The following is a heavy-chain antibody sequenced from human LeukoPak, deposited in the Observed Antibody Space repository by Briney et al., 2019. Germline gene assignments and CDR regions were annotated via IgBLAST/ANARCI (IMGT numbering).Heavy chain of an antibody. J-gene: IGHJ4*02. D-gene: IGHD6-13*01. CDR2: ISGSCGST. V-gene: IGHV3-23*01. CDR3: AKDQKSIAATGYDY. CDR1: GFTFANYA. Sequence: GGSLRLSCAASGFTFANYAMSWVRQGPGKGLEWVSTISGSCGSTYYADSVKGRFTISRDNSKNTLFLQMNSLRADDTAVYFCAKDQKSIAATGYDYWGQGTLVTVSS.